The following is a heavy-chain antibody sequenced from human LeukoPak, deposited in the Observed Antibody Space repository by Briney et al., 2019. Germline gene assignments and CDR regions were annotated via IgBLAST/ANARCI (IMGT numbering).Heavy chain of an antibody. J-gene: IGHJ4*02. CDR1: GFTFSSYG. V-gene: IGHV3-30*18. CDR3: AKCGYSYDTFDY. Sequence: GGSLRLSCAASGFTFSSYGMQWVRQAPGKGVEWVAGISYDGSNKYYADSVKGRFTISRDNSKNTLYLQMNSLRAEDTAVYYCAKCGYSYDTFDYWGQGTLVTVSS. CDR2: ISYDGSNK. D-gene: IGHD5-18*01.